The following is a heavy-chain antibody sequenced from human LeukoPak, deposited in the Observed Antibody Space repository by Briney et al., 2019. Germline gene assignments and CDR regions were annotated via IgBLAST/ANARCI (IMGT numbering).Heavy chain of an antibody. D-gene: IGHD5-24*01. J-gene: IGHJ4*02. CDR2: INHSGST. Sequence: PSETLSLTCGVYGGSFSGYYWSWIRQPPGKGLEWIGEINHSGSTNYNPSLKSRVTISVDTSKNQFSLKLSSVTAADTAVYYCARPRGYNLSGLGYWGQGTLVTVSS. CDR3: ARPRGYNLSGLGY. V-gene: IGHV4-34*01. CDR1: GGSFSGYY.